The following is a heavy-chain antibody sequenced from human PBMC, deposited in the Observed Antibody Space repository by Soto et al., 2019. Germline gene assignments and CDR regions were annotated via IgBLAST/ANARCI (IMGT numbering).Heavy chain of an antibody. CDR2: IYDSGST. CDR3: AKTGPGSYLSLDY. Sequence: QVQLQESGPGLVKPSQTLSLTCTVSGGSISSGGYYWSWIRQHPGKGLEWIGYIYDSGSTYYNPPLKRRVTISVDTSKNQFSQKLSSVTAADTAVYYCAKTGPGSYLSLDYWGQGTLVTVSS. V-gene: IGHV4-31*03. CDR1: GGSISSGGYY. J-gene: IGHJ4*02. D-gene: IGHD1-26*01.